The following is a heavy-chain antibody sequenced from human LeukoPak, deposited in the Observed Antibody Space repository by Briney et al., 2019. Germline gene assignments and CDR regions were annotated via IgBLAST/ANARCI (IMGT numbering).Heavy chain of an antibody. CDR3: AREDWGYCSGGSCYPNWFDP. V-gene: IGHV1-2*02. Sequence: ASVKVSCKASGYTFTGYYMHWVRQAPGQGLEWMGWINPNSGGTNYAQKFQGRVTMTRDTSISTAYMELRRLRSDDTAVYYCAREDWGYCSGGSCYPNWFDPWGQGTLVTVSS. D-gene: IGHD2-15*01. CDR1: GYTFTGYY. CDR2: INPNSGGT. J-gene: IGHJ5*02.